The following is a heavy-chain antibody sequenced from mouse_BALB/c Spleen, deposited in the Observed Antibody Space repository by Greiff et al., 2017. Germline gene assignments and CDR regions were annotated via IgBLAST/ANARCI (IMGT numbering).Heavy chain of an antibody. Sequence: VQGVESGPGLVAPSQSLSITCTVSGFSFTGYGVNWVRQPPGKGLEWLGMIWGDGSTDYNSALKSRLSISKDNSKSQVFLKMNSLQTDDTARYYCARDRWYAMDYWGQGTSVTVSS. CDR1: GFSFTGYG. CDR2: IWGDGST. D-gene: IGHD1-1*02. J-gene: IGHJ4*01. V-gene: IGHV2-6-7*01. CDR3: ARDRWYAMDY.